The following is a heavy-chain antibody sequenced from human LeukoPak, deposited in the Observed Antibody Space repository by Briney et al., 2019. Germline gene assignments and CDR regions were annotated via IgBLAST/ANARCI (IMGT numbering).Heavy chain of an antibody. Sequence: GGSLRLSCAASGFTFSSYAMSWVRQAPEKGLEWVSAISGSGGSTYYADSVKGRFTISRDNSKNTLYLQMNSLRAEDTAVYYCAKAGDYYGSSGYYYVDYWGQGTLVTVSS. CDR2: ISGSGGST. V-gene: IGHV3-23*01. CDR3: AKAGDYYGSSGYYYVDY. CDR1: GFTFSSYA. J-gene: IGHJ4*02. D-gene: IGHD3-22*01.